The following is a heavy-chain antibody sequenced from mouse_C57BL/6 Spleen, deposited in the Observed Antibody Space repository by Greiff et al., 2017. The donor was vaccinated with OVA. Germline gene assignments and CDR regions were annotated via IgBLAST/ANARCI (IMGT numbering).Heavy chain of an antibody. D-gene: IGHD2-4*01. J-gene: IGHJ3*01. V-gene: IGHV14-1*01. CDR3: ATPYDYDRVCFGY. CDR1: GFNITDYY. CDR2: IDPENGDT. Sequence: VQLKQSGAELVRPGASVKLSCTASGFNITDYYMHWVKQSPEQGLEWIGRIDPENGDTEYAPKFQGKATLTADTSSNTAYLQLSSLTSEDAAVYYCATPYDYDRVCFGYWGQGTLVTVSA.